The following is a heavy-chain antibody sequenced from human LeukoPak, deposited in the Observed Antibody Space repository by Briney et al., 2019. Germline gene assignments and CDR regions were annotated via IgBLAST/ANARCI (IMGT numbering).Heavy chain of an antibody. CDR3: AKDRPGDGGWSFDF. V-gene: IGHV3-23*01. CDR1: GFTFSSSA. CDR2: IRSSGGST. J-gene: IGHJ4*02. Sequence: GGSLRLSCAASGFTFSSSAMSWVRQAPGEGLEWVSGIRSSGGSTFYADSVKGRFTISRDNSKNTLDLQMNSLRAEDTAVYYCAKDRPGDGGWSFDFWGQGILVTVSS. D-gene: IGHD7-27*01.